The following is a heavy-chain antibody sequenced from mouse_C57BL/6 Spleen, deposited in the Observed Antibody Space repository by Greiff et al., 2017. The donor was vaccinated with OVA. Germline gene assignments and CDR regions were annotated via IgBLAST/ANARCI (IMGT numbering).Heavy chain of an antibody. Sequence: VQLQQSGPELVKPGASVKIPCKASGYTFTDYNMDWVKQSHGKSLEWIGDINPNNGGTIYNQKFKGKATLTVDKSSSTAYMALRSLTSEDTAVYYCARMYYHYYAMDYWGQGTSVTVSS. CDR1: GYTFTDYN. D-gene: IGHD1-1*01. CDR3: ARMYYHYYAMDY. CDR2: INPNNGGT. V-gene: IGHV1-18*01. J-gene: IGHJ4*01.